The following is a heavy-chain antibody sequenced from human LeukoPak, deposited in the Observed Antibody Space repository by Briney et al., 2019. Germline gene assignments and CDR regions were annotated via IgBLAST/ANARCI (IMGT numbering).Heavy chain of an antibody. CDR1: GGSISSYY. J-gene: IGHJ3*02. D-gene: IGHD3-16*02. V-gene: IGHV4-59*12. Sequence: SETLSLTCTVSGGSISSYYWSWIRQPPGKGLEWIGYTYYSGSTNYNPSLKSRVTISVDTSKNQFSLKLSSVTAADTAVYYCARAIYDYVWGSYRYAFDIWGQGTMVTVSS. CDR2: TYYSGST. CDR3: ARAIYDYVWGSYRYAFDI.